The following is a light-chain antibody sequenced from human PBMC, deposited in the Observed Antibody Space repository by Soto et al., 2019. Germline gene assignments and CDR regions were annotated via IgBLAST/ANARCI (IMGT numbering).Light chain of an antibody. J-gene: IGLJ2*01. CDR3: QSYDSSLSGSEV. Sequence: QSVLTQPPSVSGAPGQRVTISCTGSSSNIGAGYDVHWYQQLPGTAPKLLIYRNSNRPSGVPDRFSGSKSGTSASLAITGLQAEDEADYYCQSYDSSLSGSEVFGGGTKLTVL. CDR1: SSNIGAGYD. CDR2: RNS. V-gene: IGLV1-40*01.